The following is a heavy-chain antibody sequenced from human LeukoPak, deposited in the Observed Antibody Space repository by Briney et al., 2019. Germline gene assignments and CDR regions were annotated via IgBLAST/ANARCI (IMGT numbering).Heavy chain of an antibody. Sequence: GGSLRLSCAASGFTFSSYWMSWVRQAPGKGLEWVANIKQDGSEKYYVDSVKGRFTISRDNAKNSLYLQMNSLRAEDTAVYYCAKTHTGYSYGGDFDYWGQGTLVTVSS. CDR2: IKQDGSEK. V-gene: IGHV3-7*03. D-gene: IGHD5-18*01. CDR3: AKTHTGYSYGGDFDY. J-gene: IGHJ4*02. CDR1: GFTFSSYW.